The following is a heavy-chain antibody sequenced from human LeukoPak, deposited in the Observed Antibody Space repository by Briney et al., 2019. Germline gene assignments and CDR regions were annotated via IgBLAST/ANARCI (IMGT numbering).Heavy chain of an antibody. CDR2: IYYSGST. CDR3: ARVARGYYYYMDV. Sequence: SETLSLTRTVSGGSLSSYYWNWIRQPPGKGLEWIGYIYYSGSTNYNPSLKSRVTISVDTSKNQFSLKLSSVTAADTAVYYCARVARGYYYYMDVWGKGTTVTVSS. J-gene: IGHJ6*03. CDR1: GGSLSSYY. D-gene: IGHD2-15*01. V-gene: IGHV4-59*01.